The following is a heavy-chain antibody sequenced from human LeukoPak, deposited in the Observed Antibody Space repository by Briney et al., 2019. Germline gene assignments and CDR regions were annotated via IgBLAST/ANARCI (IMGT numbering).Heavy chain of an antibody. V-gene: IGHV4-59*08. J-gene: IGHJ4*02. D-gene: IGHD3-22*01. CDR2: IYYSGST. Sequence: SETLSLTCTVSGGSISSYYWSWIRQPPGKGLEWIGYIYYSGSTNYNPSLKSRVTISVDTPKNQFSLKLSSVTAADTAVYYCARHDSSGYYPDYWGQGTLVTVSS. CDR1: GGSISSYY. CDR3: ARHDSSGYYPDY.